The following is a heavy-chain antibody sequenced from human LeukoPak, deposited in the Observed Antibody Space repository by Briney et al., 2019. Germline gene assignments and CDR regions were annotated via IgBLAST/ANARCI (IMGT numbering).Heavy chain of an antibody. CDR2: ISAYNGNT. CDR1: GYTFTSYG. V-gene: IGHV1-18*01. D-gene: IGHD3-22*01. Sequence: GASVKVSCKASGYTFTSYGISWVRQAPGQGLEWMGWISAYNGNTNYAQKLQGRVTMTTDTSTSTAYMELRSLRSEDTAVYYCARTYYYDSSGYYYGLFRYYYGMDVWGQGTTVTVSS. CDR3: ARTYYYDSSGYYYGLFRYYYGMDV. J-gene: IGHJ6*02.